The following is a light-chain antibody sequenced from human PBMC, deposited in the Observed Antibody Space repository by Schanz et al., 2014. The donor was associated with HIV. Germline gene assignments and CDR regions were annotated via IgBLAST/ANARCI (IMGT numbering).Light chain of an antibody. CDR2: SND. Sequence: QSVLTQPPSASGTPGQRVTISCSGSSSNIGSHTVNWYQQLPGTAPKLLMYSNDLRPSGVPDRFSGSKSGTSASLAITGLQAEDEGDYYCQSYDSSLMGCGVFGGGTKLTVL. CDR1: SSNIGSHT. J-gene: IGLJ3*02. V-gene: IGLV1-44*01. CDR3: QSYDSSLMGCGV.